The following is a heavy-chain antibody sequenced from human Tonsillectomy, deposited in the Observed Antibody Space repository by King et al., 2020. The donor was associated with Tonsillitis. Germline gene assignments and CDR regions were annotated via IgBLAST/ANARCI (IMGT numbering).Heavy chain of an antibody. D-gene: IGHD2-2*01. J-gene: IGHJ4*02. Sequence: QLHESGPGLVKPSQTLSLTCSVSGGSISRGGDYWSWIRQHPGNGLEWIGYIYYSGGAYYNPSLTSRVTMSVDTSKNQFSLRLTSVTAADTAVYFCASYHCSGTTCYWGYWGQGTLVTVSS. V-gene: IGHV4-31*03. CDR3: ASYHCSGTTCYWGY. CDR2: IYYSGGA. CDR1: GGSISRGGDY.